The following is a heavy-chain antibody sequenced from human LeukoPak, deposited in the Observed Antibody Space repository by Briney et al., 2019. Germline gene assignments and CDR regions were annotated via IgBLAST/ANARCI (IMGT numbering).Heavy chain of an antibody. CDR2: ISAYKGST. V-gene: IGHV1-18*01. J-gene: IGHJ4*02. Sequence: ASVKVSCKASGYTFTGYGIIWVRQAPGQGLEWLGWISAYKGSTKYPQMFQGRVTVTTDTSTSTAYMELRSLRSGDTAVYYCARADSGGYYVAYWYWGQGTLVTVSS. CDR1: GYTFTGYG. D-gene: IGHD3-22*01. CDR3: ARADSGGYYVAYWY.